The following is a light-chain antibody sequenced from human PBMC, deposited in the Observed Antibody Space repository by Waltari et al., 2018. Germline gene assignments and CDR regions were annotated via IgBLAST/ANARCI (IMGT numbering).Light chain of an antibody. Sequence: QSVLTQPPSVSGAPGQSITISCTGSSTNIGAGYDAHWYQHLPGTPPKLRIYTHNDRPSGVPDRFSGSKSGTSAAMASTGLQAEDEADYYGQSYDSSVSAWVFGGGTKLTVV. CDR1: STNIGAGYD. CDR3: QSYDSSVSAWV. J-gene: IGLJ3*02. CDR2: THN. V-gene: IGLV1-40*01.